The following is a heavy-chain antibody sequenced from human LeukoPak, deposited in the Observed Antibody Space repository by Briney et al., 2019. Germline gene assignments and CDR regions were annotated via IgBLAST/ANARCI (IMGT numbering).Heavy chain of an antibody. D-gene: IGHD6-19*01. CDR3: ARVGVPSGWYVNYFDY. CDR1: GFTFSSYA. CDR2: ISYDGSNK. Sequence: GGSLRLSCAASGFTFSSYAMHWVRQAPGKGLEWVAVISYDGSNKYYADSVKGRFTISRDNSKNTLYLQMNSLRAEDTAVYYCARVGVPSGWYVNYFDYWGQGTLVTVSS. V-gene: IGHV3-30-3*01. J-gene: IGHJ4*02.